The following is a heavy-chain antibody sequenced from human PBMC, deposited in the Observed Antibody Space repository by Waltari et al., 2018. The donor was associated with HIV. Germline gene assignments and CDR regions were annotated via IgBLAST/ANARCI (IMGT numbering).Heavy chain of an antibody. Sequence: EVQLVESGGGLVQPGGSLRLSCSASGFTFSSSGMPGVRQAPGKGLVWVSGISSDVSTIRYADSVKGRFNISRDNAKNTLYLQMNSLRAEDTALYYCARGQYYSMDVWGQGTTVTVSS. J-gene: IGHJ6*02. CDR1: GFTFSSSG. CDR3: ARGQYYSMDV. D-gene: IGHD3-10*01. V-gene: IGHV3-74*01. CDR2: ISSDVSTI.